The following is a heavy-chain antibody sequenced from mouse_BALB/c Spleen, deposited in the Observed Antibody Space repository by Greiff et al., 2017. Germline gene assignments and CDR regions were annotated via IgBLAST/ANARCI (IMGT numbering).Heavy chain of an antibody. Sequence: VQLQESGAELARPGASVKMSCKASGYTFTSYTMHWVKQRPGQGLEWIGYINPSSGYTNYNQKFKDKATLTADKSSSTAYMQLSSLTSEDSAVYYCARSYGSSYNAMDYWGQGTSVTVSS. J-gene: IGHJ4*01. CDR1: GYTFTSYT. V-gene: IGHV1-4*01. D-gene: IGHD1-1*01. CDR3: ARSYGSSYNAMDY. CDR2: INPSSGYT.